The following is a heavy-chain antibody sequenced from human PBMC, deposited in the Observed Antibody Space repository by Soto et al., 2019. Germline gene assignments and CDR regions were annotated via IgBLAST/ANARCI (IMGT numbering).Heavy chain of an antibody. J-gene: IGHJ6*02. CDR1: GGSISSYY. CDR3: ARGSLRDGYLYYYYYGMDV. V-gene: IGHV4-59*01. D-gene: IGHD5-12*01. CDR2: IYYSGST. Sequence: QSQTLSLTCTVSGGSISSYYWSWIRQPPGKGLEWIGYIYYSGSTNYNPSLKSRVTISVDTSKNQFSLKLSSVTAADTAVYYCARGSLRDGYLYYYYYGMDVWGQGTTVTISS.